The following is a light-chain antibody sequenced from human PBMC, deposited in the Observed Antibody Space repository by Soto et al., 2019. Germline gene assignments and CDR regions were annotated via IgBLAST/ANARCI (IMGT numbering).Light chain of an antibody. J-gene: IGKJ1*01. CDR2: KAF. CDR1: QSISSW. V-gene: IGKV1-5*03. Sequence: DIQITQSPSTLSASVGDRVTITCRASQSISSWLAWYQQKPGKAPKILIYKAFSLESGVPSRFSGSGSGTEFTLTISSLQPDDFATYYCQQYNSYPSTFGQGTKVDIK. CDR3: QQYNSYPST.